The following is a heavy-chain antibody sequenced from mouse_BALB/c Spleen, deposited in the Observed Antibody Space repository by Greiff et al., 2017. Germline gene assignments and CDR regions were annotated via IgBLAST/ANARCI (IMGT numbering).Heavy chain of an antibody. D-gene: IGHD2-4*01. Sequence: VQLQQSGPGLVKPSQSLSLTCTVTGYSITSDYAWNWIRQFPGNKLEWMGYISYSGSTSYNPSLKSRISITRDTSKNQFFLQLNSVTTEDTATYYCARHYEWFAYWGQGTLVTVSA. CDR2: ISYSGST. V-gene: IGHV3-2*02. CDR1: GYSITSDYA. CDR3: ARHYEWFAY. J-gene: IGHJ3*01.